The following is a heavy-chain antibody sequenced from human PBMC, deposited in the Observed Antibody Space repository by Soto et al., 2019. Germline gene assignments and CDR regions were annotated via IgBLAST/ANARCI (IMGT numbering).Heavy chain of an antibody. J-gene: IGHJ3*02. CDR1: GGSFSSGGYY. CDR3: VGYGDYEGGDI. Sequence: QVQLQESGPGLVKPSQTLSLTCTVSGGSFSSGGYYWSWIRQHPGKGLEWLGHIYYSGSTYYNPSLESRVTISVDMSKTQFSLRLSSVTAADTAVYYCVGYGDYEGGDIWGQGTTVTVSS. CDR2: IYYSGST. D-gene: IGHD4-17*01. V-gene: IGHV4-31*03.